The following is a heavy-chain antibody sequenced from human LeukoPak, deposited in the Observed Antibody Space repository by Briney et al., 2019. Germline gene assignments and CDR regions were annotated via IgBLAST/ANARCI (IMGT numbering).Heavy chain of an antibody. CDR2: INYNGNT. CDR1: GGSISSSNW. D-gene: IGHD3-10*01. Sequence: SGTLSLTCAVSGGSISSSNWWSWVRQPPGKGLEWIGSINYNGNTYYASSLKSRVTISVDTSKNHFSLRLSSVTAADTAVYYCARLVLSYGNAFDHWGQGTLVTASS. CDR3: ARLVLSYGNAFDH. V-gene: IGHV4-4*02. J-gene: IGHJ4*02.